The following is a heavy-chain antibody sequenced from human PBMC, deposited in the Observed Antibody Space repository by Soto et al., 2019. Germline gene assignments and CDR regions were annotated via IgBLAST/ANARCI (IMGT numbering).Heavy chain of an antibody. J-gene: IGHJ4*02. D-gene: IGHD6-13*01. Sequence: ESGGGLVKPGGSLRLSCAASGFTFSSYSMNWVRQAPGKGLEWVSSISSSSSYIYYAVSVKGRFTISRDNAKNSLYLQMNSLRAEDTAVYYWAIAAAGTWYYFDYWGQGTLVTVSS. CDR2: ISSSSSYI. CDR3: AIAAAGTWYYFDY. CDR1: GFTFSSYS. V-gene: IGHV3-21*01.